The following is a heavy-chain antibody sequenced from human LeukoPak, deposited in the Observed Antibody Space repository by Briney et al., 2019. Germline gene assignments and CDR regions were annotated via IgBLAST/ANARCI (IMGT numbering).Heavy chain of an antibody. CDR3: ARVWAAAGKYLFDY. D-gene: IGHD6-13*01. CDR2: MNLNSGNT. V-gene: IGHV1-8*01. Sequence: ASVKVSCKASRYPFTRYAINWVRQAAGHGLEWMGWMNLNSGNTGCAPKFQGRVTMTRNTSISTAYMELSSLRSEDTAVYYCARVWAAAGKYLFDYWGQGTLVTVSS. CDR1: RYPFTRYA. J-gene: IGHJ4*02.